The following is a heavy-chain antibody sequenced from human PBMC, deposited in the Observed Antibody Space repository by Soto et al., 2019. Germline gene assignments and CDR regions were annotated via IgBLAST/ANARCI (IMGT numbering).Heavy chain of an antibody. V-gene: IGHV3-53*05. D-gene: IGHD2-21*02. CDR3: ARANDFNAFYI. CDR1: GFSVNRGC. J-gene: IGHJ3*02. Sequence: GGSLRLSCVASGFSVNRGCMNWVRQAPGKGPQWVSVIYRGGTTYQPDSVKGRFTISRDDSKNALYLQMNSLRPEDTAVYYCARANDFNAFYIWGPGTIVTVSS. CDR2: IYRGGTT.